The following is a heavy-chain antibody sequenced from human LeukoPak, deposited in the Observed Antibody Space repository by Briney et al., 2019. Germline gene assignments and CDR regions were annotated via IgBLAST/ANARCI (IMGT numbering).Heavy chain of an antibody. Sequence: GASVKVSCKASGDTFTSYDINWVRQATGQGLEWMGWMSPNSGNTGYAQKFQGRVTMTRSTSMSTAYVELSSLRSEDTAVYYCARGPPNWGYDYWGQGTLVTVSS. D-gene: IGHD7-27*01. CDR2: MSPNSGNT. CDR3: ARGPPNWGYDY. V-gene: IGHV1-8*01. J-gene: IGHJ4*02. CDR1: GDTFTSYD.